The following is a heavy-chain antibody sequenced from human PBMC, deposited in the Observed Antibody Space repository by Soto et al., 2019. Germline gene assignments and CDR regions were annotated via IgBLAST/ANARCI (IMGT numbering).Heavy chain of an antibody. Sequence: ASVKVSCKASGYTFTGYYMHWVRQAPGQGLEWMGWINPNSGGTNYAQKFQGWVTMTRDTSISTAYMELSRLRSDNTAVYYCAKDPESEIQWFYYFESWGQGTLVTVSS. CDR1: GYTFTGYY. D-gene: IGHD3-10*01. V-gene: IGHV1-2*04. CDR2: INPNSGGT. J-gene: IGHJ4*02. CDR3: AKDPESEIQWFYYFES.